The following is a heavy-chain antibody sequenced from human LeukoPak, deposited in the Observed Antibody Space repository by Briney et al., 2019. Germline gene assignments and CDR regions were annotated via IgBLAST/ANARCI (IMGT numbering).Heavy chain of an antibody. CDR1: GGSISSFY. D-gene: IGHD1-7*01. V-gene: IGHV4-4*07. CDR3: ARGADVLEVRWFDS. J-gene: IGHJ5*01. CDR2: FYTSGST. Sequence: SETLSLTCTVSGGSISSFYWSWNRQPAGKVLEWIGRFYTSGSTNKKPSLKSRVSISVDKSKNQFYLKLSSVTAADTAVYYCARGADVLEVRWFDSWGQGTLVTVSS.